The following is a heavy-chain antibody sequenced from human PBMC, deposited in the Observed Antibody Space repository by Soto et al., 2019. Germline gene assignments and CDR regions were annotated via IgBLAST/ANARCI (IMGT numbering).Heavy chain of an antibody. D-gene: IGHD5-12*01. CDR2: ISYDGSNK. CDR3: ARDEIERGYATYYFDY. V-gene: IGHV3-30-3*01. CDR1: GFTFSSYA. J-gene: IGHJ4*02. Sequence: QVQLVESGGGVVQPGRSLRLSCAASGFTFSSYAMHWVRQAPGKGLEWVAVISYDGSNKYYADSVKGRFTISRDNSKNTLYLQMNSLRAEDTAVYYCARDEIERGYATYYFDYWGQGTLVTVSS.